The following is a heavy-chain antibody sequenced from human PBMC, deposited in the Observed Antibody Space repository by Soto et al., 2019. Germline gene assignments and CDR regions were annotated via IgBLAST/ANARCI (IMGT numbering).Heavy chain of an antibody. V-gene: IGHV3-30*18. Sequence: GGSLRLSCAASGFTFSSYGMHWVRQAPGKGLEWVAVISYDGSNKYYADSVKGRFTISRDNSKNTLYLQMNSLRAEDTAVYYCAKDHFHQTYYYYYGMDVWGQGTTVTVSS. CDR2: ISYDGSNK. CDR3: AKDHFHQTYYYYYGMDV. J-gene: IGHJ6*02. CDR1: GFTFSSYG. D-gene: IGHD3-3*02.